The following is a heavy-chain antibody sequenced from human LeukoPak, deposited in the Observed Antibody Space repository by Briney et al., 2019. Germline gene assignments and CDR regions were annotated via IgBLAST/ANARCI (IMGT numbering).Heavy chain of an antibody. J-gene: IGHJ4*02. D-gene: IGHD4-11*01. CDR3: ARSEINDYMRF. V-gene: IGHV4-38-2*01. Sequence: SETLSLTCSVSGYSIANGYHWAWVRQPPGKRLEWLGSIYQSGSTYDNLSLKSRLTVSVDTSKNQFSLTMRAVTAADTALYYCARSEINDYMRFWGQGILVTVSS. CDR2: IYQSGST. CDR1: GYSIANGYH.